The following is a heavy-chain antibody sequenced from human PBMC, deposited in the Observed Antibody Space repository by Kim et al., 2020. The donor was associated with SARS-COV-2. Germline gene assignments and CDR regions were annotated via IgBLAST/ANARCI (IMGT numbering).Heavy chain of an antibody. CDR1: GFTFSSYG. V-gene: IGHV3-33*01. Sequence: GGSLRLSCAASGFTFSSYGMHWVRQAPGKGLEWVAVIWYDGSNKYYADSVKGRFTISRDNSKNTLYLQMNSLRAEDTAVYYCARDLADGIAAAGTIPFDYWGQGTLVTVSS. J-gene: IGHJ4*02. D-gene: IGHD6-13*01. CDR2: IWYDGSNK. CDR3: ARDLADGIAAAGTIPFDY.